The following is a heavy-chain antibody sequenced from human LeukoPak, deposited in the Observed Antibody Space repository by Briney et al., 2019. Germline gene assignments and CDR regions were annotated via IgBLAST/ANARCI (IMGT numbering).Heavy chain of an antibody. CDR1: GYSISSGYY. CDR3: ARHLFVAGFDY. V-gene: IGHV4-38-2*01. J-gene: IGHJ4*02. CDR2: IYHSGST. Sequence: SETLSLTCAVSGYSISSGYYWGCIRQPPGKGLEWIGSIYHSGSTYYNPSLKSRVTISVDTSKNQFSLKLSSVTAADTAVYYCARHLFVAGFDYWGQGTLVTVSS. D-gene: IGHD6-19*01.